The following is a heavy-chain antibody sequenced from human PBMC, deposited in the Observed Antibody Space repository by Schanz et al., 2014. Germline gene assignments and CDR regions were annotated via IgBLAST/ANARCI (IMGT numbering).Heavy chain of an antibody. J-gene: IGHJ4*02. CDR3: ARGTDWSLHY. Sequence: EVHLVESGGGLVKRGGSLRLSCSASGFTLSNSDMHWVRQGTRKGLEWVSTNGYLGDTYYPDTVKVRITVSRDSGQNSLYLQMNSLRAGDTAVYYCARGTDWSLHYWGQGALVTVSS. V-gene: IGHV3-13*01. D-gene: IGHD1-1*01. CDR1: GFTLSNSD. CDR2: NGYLGDT.